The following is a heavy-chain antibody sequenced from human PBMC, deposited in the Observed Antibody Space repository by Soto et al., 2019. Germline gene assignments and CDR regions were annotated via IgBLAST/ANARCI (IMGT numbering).Heavy chain of an antibody. Sequence: QVQLQESGPGLVKPSETLSLTCTVSGGSISSYYWSWIRQPPGKGLEWIGYIYYSGSTNYNPSLTSRVTISVDTSKNQFSLKLSSVTAADTAVYYCARLHYDFWSGYYSWFDPWGQGTLVTVSS. D-gene: IGHD3-3*01. J-gene: IGHJ5*02. CDR2: IYYSGST. CDR1: GGSISSYY. V-gene: IGHV4-59*01. CDR3: ARLHYDFWSGYYSWFDP.